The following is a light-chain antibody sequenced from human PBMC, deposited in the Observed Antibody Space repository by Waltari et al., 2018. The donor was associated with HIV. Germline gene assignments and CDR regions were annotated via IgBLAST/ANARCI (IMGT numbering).Light chain of an antibody. J-gene: IGLJ2*01. CDR2: SNN. CDR3: ETLDDNLNGPV. CDR1: SSNIGNNA. V-gene: IGLV1-44*01. Sequence: QSVLTQPPSASGTPGQGVTISCSGRSSNIGNNAVSWYQQFPGTAPKPLIYSNNQRPSGVPDRFSGSKSGTSASLAISGLQSEDEANYYCETLDDNLNGPVFGGGTKLTVL.